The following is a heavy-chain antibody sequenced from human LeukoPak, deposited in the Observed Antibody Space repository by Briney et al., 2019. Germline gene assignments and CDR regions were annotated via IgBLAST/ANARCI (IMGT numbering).Heavy chain of an antibody. J-gene: IGHJ4*02. CDR3: ARADGDYLSSHLYYFDY. CDR1: GFTFDDYG. CDR2: INWNGGST. Sequence: PGGSLRLSCAASGFTFDDYGMSWVRQAPGKGLEWVSGINWNGGSTTYADSVKGRFTISRDNAKNSLYLQMNTLRAEDTALYHCARADGDYLSSHLYYFDYWGQGTLVTVSS. D-gene: IGHD4-17*01. V-gene: IGHV3-20*01.